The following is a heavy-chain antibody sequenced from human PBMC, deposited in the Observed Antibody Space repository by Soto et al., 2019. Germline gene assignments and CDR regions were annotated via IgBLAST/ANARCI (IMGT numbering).Heavy chain of an antibody. CDR2: INPSGGST. D-gene: IGHD4-4*01. V-gene: IGHV1-46*01. CDR1: GYTFSTYY. CDR3: ARYDYNGYYFDY. J-gene: IGHJ4*02. Sequence: ASVKVSCKASGYTFSTYYMHWVRQAPGQGYEWMGIINPSGGSTTYAQKFQGRVTMTRDTSTTTVYMELSSLKSEDTAVYYCARYDYNGYYFDYWGQGTRVTVLL.